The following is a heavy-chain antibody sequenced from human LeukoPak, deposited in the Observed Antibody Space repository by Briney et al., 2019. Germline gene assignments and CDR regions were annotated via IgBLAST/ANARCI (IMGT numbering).Heavy chain of an antibody. J-gene: IGHJ4*02. Sequence: SETLSLTCTVSGGSISSYYWSWIRQPPGKGLEWIGYIYYSGSTNYNPSLKSRVTISVDTSKNQFSLKLSSVTAADTAVYYCARGRENGRWLAGILWGQGTLVTVSS. CDR1: GGSISSYY. CDR2: IYYSGST. V-gene: IGHV4-59*08. CDR3: ARGRENGRWLAGIL. D-gene: IGHD6-19*01.